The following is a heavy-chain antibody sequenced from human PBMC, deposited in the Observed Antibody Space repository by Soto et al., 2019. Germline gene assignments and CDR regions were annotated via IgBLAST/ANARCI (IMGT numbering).Heavy chain of an antibody. Sequence: GGSLRLSCGASGFTLSSYWMHWVRQAPGKGLVWVSRINSAGSSTSYADSVKGRFTISRDNAKNTLYLQMNSLRAEDTAVYYCATISYGDYDYWGQGTLVTVSS. V-gene: IGHV3-74*01. CDR2: INSAGSST. CDR3: ATISYGDYDY. D-gene: IGHD4-17*01. CDR1: GFTLSSYW. J-gene: IGHJ4*02.